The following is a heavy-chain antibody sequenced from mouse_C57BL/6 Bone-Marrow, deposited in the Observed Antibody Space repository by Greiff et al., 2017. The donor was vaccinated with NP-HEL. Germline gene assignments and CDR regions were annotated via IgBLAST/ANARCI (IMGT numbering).Heavy chain of an antibody. CDR3: ARENYYGSLAWFAY. V-gene: IGHV5-17*01. CDR1: GFTFSDYG. D-gene: IGHD1-1*01. J-gene: IGHJ3*01. Sequence: EVKLMESGGGLVKPGGSLKLSCAASGFTFSDYGMHWVRQAPEKGLEWVAYISSGSSTIYYVDTVKGRFTISRDNAKNTLFLQMTSLRSEDTAMYYCARENYYGSLAWFAYWGQGTLVTVSA. CDR2: ISSGSSTI.